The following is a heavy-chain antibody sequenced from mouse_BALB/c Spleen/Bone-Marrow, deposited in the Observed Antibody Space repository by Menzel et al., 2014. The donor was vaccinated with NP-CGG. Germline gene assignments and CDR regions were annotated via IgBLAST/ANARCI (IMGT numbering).Heavy chain of an antibody. J-gene: IGHJ4*01. D-gene: IGHD2-2*01. CDR3: TRPYGYSYAMDY. CDR2: INSDSRTI. V-gene: IGHV5-17*02. Sequence: EVHLVGSGGGLVQPGGSRKLSCVVSGLTFSSFGMHWVRQVPEKGLEWVAYINSDSRTIYYADTVKGRFTISRDNPKNTLFLQMTSLRSEDTAIYYCTRPYGYSYAMDYWGQGTSVTVSS. CDR1: GLTFSSFG.